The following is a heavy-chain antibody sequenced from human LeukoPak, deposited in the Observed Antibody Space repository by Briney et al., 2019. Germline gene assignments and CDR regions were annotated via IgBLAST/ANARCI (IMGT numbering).Heavy chain of an antibody. Sequence: SETLSLTCTVSGGSLSSGGYYWSWIRQPPGKGLEWIGYIYHSGSTYYNPSLKSRVTISVDRSKNQFSLKLSSVTAADTAVYYCARDSSSLGIDYWGQGTLVTVSS. CDR2: IYHSGST. V-gene: IGHV4-30-2*01. J-gene: IGHJ4*02. D-gene: IGHD6-6*01. CDR3: ARDSSSLGIDY. CDR1: GGSLSSGGYY.